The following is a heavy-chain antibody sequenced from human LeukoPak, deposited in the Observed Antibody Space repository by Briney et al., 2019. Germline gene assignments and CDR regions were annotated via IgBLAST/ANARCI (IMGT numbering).Heavy chain of an antibody. J-gene: IGHJ5*02. D-gene: IGHD5-24*01. V-gene: IGHV1-69*04. CDR1: GGTFSSYA. Sequence: ASVKVSCKASGGTFSSYAISWVRQAPGQGLEWMGRIIPIFGIANYAQKFQGRVTITADKSTSTAYMELSSLRSEDTAVYYCARAPNRDGYNSPNWFDPWGQGTLVTVSS. CDR2: IIPIFGIA. CDR3: ARAPNRDGYNSPNWFDP.